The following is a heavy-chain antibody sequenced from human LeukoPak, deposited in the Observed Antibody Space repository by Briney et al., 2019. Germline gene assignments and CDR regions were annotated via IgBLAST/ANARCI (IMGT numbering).Heavy chain of an antibody. CDR1: GFTFSDYY. CDR2: ISSSSFTI. J-gene: IGHJ2*01. V-gene: IGHV3-11*01. D-gene: IGHD6-13*01. Sequence: MSGGSLRLSCAASGFTFSDYYRIWIRQAPGKGLEWVSYISSSSFTIYYADSLKGRFTISRDNAKNSLYLQMSSLRADDTAVYYCASVKRYSRSWYFALWGRGTLVTVSS. CDR3: ASVKRYSRSWYFAL.